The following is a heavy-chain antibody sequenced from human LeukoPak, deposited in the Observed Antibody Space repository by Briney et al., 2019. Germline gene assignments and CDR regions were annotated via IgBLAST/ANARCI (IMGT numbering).Heavy chain of an antibody. Sequence: GASVKVSCKASGGTFSSYAISWVRQAPGQGLEWMGIINPSGGSISYAQKFQGRVTMTRDTSTSTVYMELSSLRSEDTAVYYCARDRGRITMIVVSNEGWFDPWGQGTLVTVSS. D-gene: IGHD3-22*01. CDR3: ARDRGRITMIVVSNEGWFDP. CDR1: GGTFSSYA. CDR2: INPSGGSI. J-gene: IGHJ5*02. V-gene: IGHV1-46*01.